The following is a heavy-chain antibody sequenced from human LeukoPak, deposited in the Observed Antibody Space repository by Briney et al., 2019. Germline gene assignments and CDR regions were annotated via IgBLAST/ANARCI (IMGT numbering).Heavy chain of an antibody. Sequence: PGGSLRLSCAASGFTFSSYAMSWVRQAPGKGLEWVSTISGSGGSTYFADSVKGRFTVSRDSSKDTLYLQMNSVRAEDTAVYYCAKVQGVTMVRGVSWYFDSWGQGTLVTVSS. CDR1: GFTFSSYA. V-gene: IGHV3-23*01. D-gene: IGHD3-10*01. J-gene: IGHJ4*02. CDR3: AKVQGVTMVRGVSWYFDS. CDR2: ISGSGGST.